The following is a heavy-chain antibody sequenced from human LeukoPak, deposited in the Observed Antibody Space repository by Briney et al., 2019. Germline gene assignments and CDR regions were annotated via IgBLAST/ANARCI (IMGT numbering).Heavy chain of an antibody. J-gene: IGHJ4*02. CDR2: INHSGST. CDR1: GGSFSGYY. D-gene: IGHD1-1*01. V-gene: IGHV4-34*01. Sequence: SETLSLTCAVYGGSFSGYYWSWIRQPPGKGLEWIGEINHSGSTNYNPSLKSRVTISVDTSKNQFSLKLNSVTAADTAVYYCARDDSRNWNHEDPFDSWGQGTLVTVSS. CDR3: ARDDSRNWNHEDPFDS.